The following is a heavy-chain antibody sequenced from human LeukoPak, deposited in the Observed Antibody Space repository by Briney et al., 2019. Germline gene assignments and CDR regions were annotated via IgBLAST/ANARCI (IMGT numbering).Heavy chain of an antibody. V-gene: IGHV1-8*01. D-gene: IGHD3-10*01. Sequence: ASVTVSCKASGYTFTSYDFNWVRQATGQGLEWMGWMNPYCGKTGYAQKFQGRLAMTRNTSISTAYMELSSLRPEDTAVYYWARYYYGSGSYSYYYYMDVWGKGTTVTVSS. J-gene: IGHJ6*03. CDR2: MNPYCGKT. CDR3: ARYYYGSGSYSYYYYMDV. CDR1: GYTFTSYD.